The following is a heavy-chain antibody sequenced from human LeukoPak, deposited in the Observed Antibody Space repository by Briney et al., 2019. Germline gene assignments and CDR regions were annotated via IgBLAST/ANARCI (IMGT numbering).Heavy chain of an antibody. J-gene: IGHJ4*02. CDR3: ARARIQLWLQNY. Sequence: AGGSLRLSCAASGITFSSYAMHWVRQAPGKGLEWVAVISYDGSNKYYADSVKGRFTISRDNSKNTLYLQMNSLRAEDTAVYYCARARIQLWLQNYWGQGTLVTVSS. D-gene: IGHD5-18*01. CDR2: ISYDGSNK. V-gene: IGHV3-30*04. CDR1: GITFSSYA.